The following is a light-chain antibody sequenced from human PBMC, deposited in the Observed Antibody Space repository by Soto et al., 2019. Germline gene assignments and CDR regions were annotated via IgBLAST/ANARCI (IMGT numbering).Light chain of an antibody. CDR2: DAT. CDR3: QQRSNWPLT. J-gene: IGKJ4*01. V-gene: IGKV3-11*01. Sequence: EIVLTQSPATLSLSPGERATLSCRASQSVSSYLAWYHQKPGQAPRLLIYDATNRTTGIPAWFSGSGSGTDCTLTISRLVPEDLAVYYCQQRSNWPLTFGGGTKVEIK. CDR1: QSVSSY.